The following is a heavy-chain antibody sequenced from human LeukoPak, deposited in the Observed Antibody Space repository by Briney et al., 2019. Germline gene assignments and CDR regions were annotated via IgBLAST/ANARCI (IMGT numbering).Heavy chain of an antibody. CDR3: AKDFFEGKWLVRFDAFDI. CDR2: ISGTGGST. Sequence: GGSLRLSCAASGFTFSSYAMSWVRQAPGKGLEWVSAISGTGGSTYYADSVKGRFTISRDNSKNTLYLQMNSLRAEDTAVYYCAKDFFEGKWLVRFDAFDIWGQGTMVTVSS. V-gene: IGHV3-23*01. D-gene: IGHD6-19*01. CDR1: GFTFSSYA. J-gene: IGHJ3*02.